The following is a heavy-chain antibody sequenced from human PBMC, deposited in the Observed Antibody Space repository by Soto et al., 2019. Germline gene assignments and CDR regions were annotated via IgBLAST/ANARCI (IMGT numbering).Heavy chain of an antibody. J-gene: IGHJ4*02. CDR3: VRARSTDSRPDY. Sequence: GGSRRLSWAVSGFTFSLYSMIWVRQAPGKGLEWVASITSSSSYIYYEDSLKGRFTISRDNAKNSLFLQLDSLRAEDTAVYFCVRARSTDSRPDYWGQGTLVTVSS. CDR2: ITSSSSYI. CDR1: GFTFSLYS. V-gene: IGHV3-21*01. D-gene: IGHD3-22*01.